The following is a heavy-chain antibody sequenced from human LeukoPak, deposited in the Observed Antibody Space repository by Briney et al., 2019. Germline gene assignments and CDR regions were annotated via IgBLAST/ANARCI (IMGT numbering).Heavy chain of an antibody. D-gene: IGHD3-3*01. Sequence: GGSLRLSCAASGFTFSSYWMSWVRQAPGKGLEWVANIKQDGSEKYYVDSVKGRFTISRDNAKNSLYLQMSSLRAEDTAVYYCARARDFWSGYYTGGGYYMDVWGKGTTVTVSS. CDR3: ARARDFWSGYYTGGGYYMDV. J-gene: IGHJ6*03. CDR1: GFTFSSYW. CDR2: IKQDGSEK. V-gene: IGHV3-7*01.